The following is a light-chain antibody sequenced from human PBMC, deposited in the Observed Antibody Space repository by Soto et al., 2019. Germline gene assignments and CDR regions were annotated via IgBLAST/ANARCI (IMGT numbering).Light chain of an antibody. Sequence: QSALTQPASVSGSPGQSITISCTGTSSDVGGFHYVSWYQQHPGKAPKLMIYDVTNWPSGVSYRFSGSKSGNTASLTISGLQAEDEADYYCNSYTSSSTYVFGTGTKLTVL. J-gene: IGLJ1*01. CDR2: DVT. CDR1: SSDVGGFHY. V-gene: IGLV2-14*03. CDR3: NSYTSSSTYV.